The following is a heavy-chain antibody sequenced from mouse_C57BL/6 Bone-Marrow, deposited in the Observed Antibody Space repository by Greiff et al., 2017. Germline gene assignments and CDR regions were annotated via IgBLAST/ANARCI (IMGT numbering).Heavy chain of an antibody. CDR3: ARQNGYYVSLAWFAY. D-gene: IGHD2-3*01. J-gene: IGHJ3*01. CDR2: ISGGGGNT. Sequence: EVQLVESGGGLVKPGGSLKLSCAASGFTFSSYTMSWVRQTPAKRLGWVATISGGGGNTYYPDSVKGRFTISRDNAKNTLYLQMRSLRSEDTALYYWARQNGYYVSLAWFAYWGQGTLVTVSA. CDR1: GFTFSSYT. V-gene: IGHV5-9*01.